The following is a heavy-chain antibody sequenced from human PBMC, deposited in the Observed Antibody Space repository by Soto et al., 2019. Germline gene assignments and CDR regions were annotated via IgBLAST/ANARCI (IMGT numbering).Heavy chain of an antibody. CDR2: IIPILGIG. Sequence: QVQLVQSGAEVKKPGSSVKVSCKASGGTFSSYTISWVRQAPGQGLEWMGRIIPILGIGNYAQRFQGRVTITADKSTSTAYMELSSLRSEDTAVYYCARYRGDAYNWNWGQGTLVTVSS. V-gene: IGHV1-69*02. CDR1: GGTFSSYT. D-gene: IGHD1-1*01. J-gene: IGHJ4*02. CDR3: ARYRGDAYNWN.